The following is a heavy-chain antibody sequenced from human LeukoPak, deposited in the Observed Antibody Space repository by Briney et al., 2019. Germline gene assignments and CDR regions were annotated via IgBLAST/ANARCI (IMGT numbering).Heavy chain of an antibody. CDR2: IGISSNKI. J-gene: IGHJ1*01. V-gene: IGHV3-21*01. Sequence: PGGSLRLSCAASGFTLRSYTMNWVRQAPGKGLEWVSSIGISSNKIYYADSVKGRFTISRDNAKNSLYLQMSSLRVEDTAVYYCARDAAADQYWGQGTLVTVSS. CDR1: GFTLRSYT. CDR3: ARDAAADQY. D-gene: IGHD6-13*01.